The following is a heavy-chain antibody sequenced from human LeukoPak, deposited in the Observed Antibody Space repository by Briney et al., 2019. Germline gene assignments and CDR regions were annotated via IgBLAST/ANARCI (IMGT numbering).Heavy chain of an antibody. V-gene: IGHV3-30*04. CDR3: ASVDGYGELNWFDP. J-gene: IGHJ5*02. CDR2: ISYDGSNK. D-gene: IGHD5-24*01. CDR1: GFTFSSYA. Sequence: PGGSLRLSCAASGFTFSSYAMHWVRQAPGKGLEWVAVISYDGSNKYYADSVKGRFTISRDNSKNTLYLQMNSLRAEDTAVYYCASVDGYGELNWFDPWGQGTLVTVSS.